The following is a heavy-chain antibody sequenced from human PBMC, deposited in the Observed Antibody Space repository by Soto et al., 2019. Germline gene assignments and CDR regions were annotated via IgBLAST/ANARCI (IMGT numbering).Heavy chain of an antibody. CDR1: GFSFGDYA. Sequence: SLRLSSTASGFSFGDYAMTWVRQAPGKGLEWVGFIRSRAYGTTTEYAASVKGRFIISRDDSKSIAYLQMNSLKTEDIAVDYCNSCAGNWGQGT. CDR2: IRSRAYGTTT. J-gene: IGHJ4*02. CDR3: NSCAGN. D-gene: IGHD1-26*01. V-gene: IGHV3-49*04.